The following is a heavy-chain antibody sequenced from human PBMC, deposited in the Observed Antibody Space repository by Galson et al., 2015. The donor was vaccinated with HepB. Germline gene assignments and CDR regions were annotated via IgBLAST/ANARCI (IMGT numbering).Heavy chain of an antibody. V-gene: IGHV1-2*02. CDR2: INPSSGGT. CDR1: GYTFTGYY. Sequence: SVKVSCKASGYTFTGYYMHWVRQAPGQGLEWMGWINPSSGGTNYAQKFQGRVTMTRDTSISTAYMELSRLRSDDTAVYYCARPHHGAVVVPAAPKGDAFDIWGQGTMVTVSS. CDR3: ARPHHGAVVVPAAPKGDAFDI. D-gene: IGHD2-2*01. J-gene: IGHJ3*02.